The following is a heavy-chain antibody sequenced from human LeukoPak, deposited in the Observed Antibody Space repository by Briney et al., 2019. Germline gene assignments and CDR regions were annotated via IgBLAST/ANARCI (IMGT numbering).Heavy chain of an antibody. J-gene: IGHJ3*02. D-gene: IGHD2-2*01. CDR1: GFTFSSYS. V-gene: IGHV3-48*01. CDR2: ISSSSGTI. Sequence: GGSLRLSCAASGFTFSSYSMNWVRQAPGKGLEWVSYISSSSGTIYYADSVKGRFTISRDNSKNTLYLQMNSLRAEDTAVYYCAKDKKLGYCSSTSCYEVMNAFDIWGQGTMVTVSS. CDR3: AKDKKLGYCSSTSCYEVMNAFDI.